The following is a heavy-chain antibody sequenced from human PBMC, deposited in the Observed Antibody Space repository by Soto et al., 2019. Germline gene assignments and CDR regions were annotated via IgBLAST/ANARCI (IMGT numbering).Heavy chain of an antibody. CDR1: GFTFSRYS. Sequence: PGGSLRLSCAASGFTFSRYSMNWVRQATGKGLEWVSSISSSSSYIYYADSVKGRFTISRDNAKNSPYLQMNSLRAEDTAVYYCARAPIVVVVAAAFDYWGQGTLVTVSS. CDR2: ISSSSSYI. CDR3: ARAPIVVVVAAAFDY. V-gene: IGHV3-21*01. D-gene: IGHD2-15*01. J-gene: IGHJ4*02.